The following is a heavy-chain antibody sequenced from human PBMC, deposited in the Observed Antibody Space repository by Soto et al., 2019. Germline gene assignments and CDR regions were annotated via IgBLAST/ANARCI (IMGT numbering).Heavy chain of an antibody. CDR3: ARGRHCSSTICYPGGWFDP. Sequence: GASVKVSFKASGYTFTSYDINWLRQATGEGLEWMGWMNPNSGNTGYAQKFKGRVTMTRNTSISTAYMELSSLRSEDTAVYYCARGRHCSSTICYPGGWFDPWGQGTLVTVTS. CDR1: GYTFTSYD. J-gene: IGHJ5*02. V-gene: IGHV1-8*01. CDR2: MNPNSGNT. D-gene: IGHD2-2*01.